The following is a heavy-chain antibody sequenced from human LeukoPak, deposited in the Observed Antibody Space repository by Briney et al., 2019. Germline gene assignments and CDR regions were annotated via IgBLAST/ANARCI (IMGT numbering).Heavy chain of an antibody. V-gene: IGHV3-23*01. Sequence: GGSLRLSCAASGFIFSSYAMSWVRQAPGKGLEWVSAIGGSGGSTYYADSVKGRFTISRDNSKNTLYLQVNSLRAEDTAVYYCARGGWYREGKDAFDIWGQGTMVTVSS. J-gene: IGHJ3*02. D-gene: IGHD2-15*01. CDR3: ARGGWYREGKDAFDI. CDR2: IGGSGGST. CDR1: GFIFSSYA.